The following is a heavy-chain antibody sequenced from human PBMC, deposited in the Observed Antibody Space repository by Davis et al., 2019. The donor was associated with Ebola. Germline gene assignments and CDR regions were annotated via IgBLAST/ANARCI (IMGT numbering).Heavy chain of an antibody. CDR1: GFTFSGSA. CDR2: IRSKANSYAT. CDR3: TSTPPTLWDY. Sequence: GESLKISCAASGFTFSGSAMHWVRQASGKGLEWVGRIRSKANSYATAYAASVKGRFTISRDDSKNTAYLQMNSLNTEDTAVYYCTSTPPTLWDYWGQGTLVTVSS. D-gene: IGHD3-16*01. V-gene: IGHV3-73*01. J-gene: IGHJ4*02.